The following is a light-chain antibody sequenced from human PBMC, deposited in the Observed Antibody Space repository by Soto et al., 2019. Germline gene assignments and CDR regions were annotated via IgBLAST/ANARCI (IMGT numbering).Light chain of an antibody. CDR3: CSYAGSVV. Sequence: QPVLTQPASVSGSPGQSITISCTGTSSDVGSYNLVSWYQQHPGKAPKLMIYEGSKRPSGVSNRFSGSKSGNTASLTISGLQAEDEADYYCCSYAGSVVFGGGTKLTGL. CDR1: SSDVGSYNL. J-gene: IGLJ2*01. V-gene: IGLV2-23*01. CDR2: EGS.